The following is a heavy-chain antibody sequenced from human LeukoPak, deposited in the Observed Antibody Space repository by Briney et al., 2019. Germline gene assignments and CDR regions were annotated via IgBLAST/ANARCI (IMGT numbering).Heavy chain of an antibody. J-gene: IGHJ6*04. CDR2: IYYSGST. D-gene: IGHD3-10*01. Sequence: PSQTLSLTCTVSGGSISSGGYYWSWIRQHPGKGLEWIGYIYYSGSTYYNPSLKSRVTISVVTSKNQFSLKLNSVTAAGTAVYYCARESITMVRGVISDGMDVWGKGTTVTVSS. CDR1: GGSISSGGYY. CDR3: ARESITMVRGVISDGMDV. V-gene: IGHV4-31*03.